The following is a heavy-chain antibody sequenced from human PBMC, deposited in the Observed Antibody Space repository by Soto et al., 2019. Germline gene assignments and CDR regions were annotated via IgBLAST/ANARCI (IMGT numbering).Heavy chain of an antibody. V-gene: IGHV4-39*01. D-gene: IGHD6-13*01. Sequence: SETLSLTCTVSGGSISSSSYYWGWIRQPPGKGLEWIGSIYYSGSTYYNPSLKSRVTISVDTSKNQFSLKLSSVTAADTAVYYCARGVAAAGTCFDYWGQGTMVTVYS. CDR2: IYYSGST. CDR1: GGSISSSSYY. J-gene: IGHJ4*02. CDR3: ARGVAAAGTCFDY.